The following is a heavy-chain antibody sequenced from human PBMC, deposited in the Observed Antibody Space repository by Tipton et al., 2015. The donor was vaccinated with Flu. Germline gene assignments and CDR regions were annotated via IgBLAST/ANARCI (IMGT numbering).Heavy chain of an antibody. V-gene: IGHV5-51*03. CDR2: IFPGDSDT. J-gene: IGHJ4*02. D-gene: IGHD3-22*01. CDR3: ARPRTPNYYDSSGYPVDY. CDR1: GYSFTSYW. Sequence: QSGPEVKKPGESLKISCKGSGYSFTSYWIGWVRQMPGKGLEWMGIIFPGDSDTRYSPSFQGQVTISADKSISTAYLQWSSLKAPDTAMYYCARPRTPNYYDSSGYPVDYWGQGTLVTVSS.